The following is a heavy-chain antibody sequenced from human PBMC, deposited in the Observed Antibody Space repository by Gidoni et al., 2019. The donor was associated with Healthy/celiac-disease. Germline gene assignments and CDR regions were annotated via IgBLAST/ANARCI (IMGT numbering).Heavy chain of an antibody. Sequence: QVQLVESGGGLVKPGGSLRLSCEASGFTFSDYYMSWIRQAPGKGLEWVSYISSSSSYTNYADSVKGRFTISRDNAKNSLYLQMNSLRAEDTAVYYCARISITDYYDSSGPPDYWGQGTLVTVSS. CDR1: GFTFSDYY. D-gene: IGHD3-22*01. CDR3: ARISITDYYDSSGPPDY. CDR2: ISSSSSYT. J-gene: IGHJ4*02. V-gene: IGHV3-11*06.